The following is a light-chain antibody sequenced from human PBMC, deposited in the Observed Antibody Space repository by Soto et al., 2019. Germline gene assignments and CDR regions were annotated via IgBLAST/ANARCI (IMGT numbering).Light chain of an antibody. CDR3: QQANGFPVA. V-gene: IGKV1-12*01. J-gene: IGKJ4*01. CDR1: QGVSGW. Sequence: DIQMTQSPSSVSASVGDRVTITCRASQGVSGWLAWYQQKPGKAPKLLIYSVSSLESGVPARFSSSGSGTEFDLTISIPQPDDFATYYYQQANGFPVAFGGGTRVEIK. CDR2: SVS.